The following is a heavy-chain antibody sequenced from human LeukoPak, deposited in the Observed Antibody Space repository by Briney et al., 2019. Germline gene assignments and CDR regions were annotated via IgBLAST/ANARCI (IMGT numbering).Heavy chain of an antibody. Sequence: GGSLRLSCAASGFTFSTYWMHWVRQAPGKGLVWVSRINSAGSSTSYADSVKGRFTISRDNSKNMLYLQMNSLRAEDTAVYYCARGLRYFDWSQNWFDPWGQGTLVTVSS. CDR1: GFTFSTYW. J-gene: IGHJ5*02. V-gene: IGHV3-74*01. CDR2: INSAGSST. D-gene: IGHD3-9*01. CDR3: ARGLRYFDWSQNWFDP.